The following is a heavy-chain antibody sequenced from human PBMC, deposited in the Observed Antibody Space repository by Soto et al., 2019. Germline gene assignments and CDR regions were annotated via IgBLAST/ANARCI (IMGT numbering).Heavy chain of an antibody. CDR3: ARDLKLTPHST. CDR1: GGTCSSYT. CDR2: IIPILGIA. J-gene: IGHJ5*02. V-gene: IGHV1-69*04. Sequence: SVKVSCTASGGTCSSYTISWVRQAPGHGLERMGRIIPILGIANYAQKFHGRVTITADKSTSTAYMELSSLRFVYMAVDYCARDLKLTPHSTLGQGTLVTVSS. D-gene: IGHD2-15*01.